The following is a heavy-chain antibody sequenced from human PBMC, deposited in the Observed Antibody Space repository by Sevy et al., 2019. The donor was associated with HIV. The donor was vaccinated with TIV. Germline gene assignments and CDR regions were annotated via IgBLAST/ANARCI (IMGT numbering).Heavy chain of an antibody. D-gene: IGHD6-6*01. J-gene: IGHJ6*02. Sequence: ASVKVSCKASGGTFSSYAISWVRQAPGQGLEWMGGIIPIFGTTNYAQKFQGRVTITADKSTSTAYMELSSLRSEDTAVYYCAREVRAARPGDYYYYGMDVWGQGTTVTVSS. CDR1: GGTFSSYA. CDR2: IIPIFGTT. CDR3: AREVRAARPGDYYYYGMDV. V-gene: IGHV1-69*06.